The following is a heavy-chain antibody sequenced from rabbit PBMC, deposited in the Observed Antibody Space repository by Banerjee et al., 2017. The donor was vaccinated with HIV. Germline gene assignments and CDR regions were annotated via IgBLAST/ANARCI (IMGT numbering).Heavy chain of an antibody. J-gene: IGHJ6*01. CDR3: AQAYYTYGDSIYAYAYSL. V-gene: IGHV1S45*01. CDR1: GFSFSSSYY. D-gene: IGHD6-1*01. Sequence: QEQLVESGGGLVQPEGSLTLTCTASGFSFSSSYYMCWVRQAPGKGLEWIACIYAGDGNTYYASWAKGRFTISKTSSTTVTLQVTSLTTADTATYFCAQAYYTYGDSIYAYAYSLWGPGTLVTVS. CDR2: IYAGDGNT.